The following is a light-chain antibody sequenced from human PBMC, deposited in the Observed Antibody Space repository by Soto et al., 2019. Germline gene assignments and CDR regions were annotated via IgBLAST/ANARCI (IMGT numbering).Light chain of an antibody. CDR2: GTS. V-gene: IGKV3-15*01. Sequence: IVLTQSPATLSVSPGEGVTLSCRASQSVSSSYLAWYQQKPGQSPRLLIYGTSTRATGVPARFSGGGSGTEFTLTINSLQSEDFAVYFCHQYNFWPTFGQGTKVDIK. CDR1: QSVSSSY. CDR3: HQYNFWPT. J-gene: IGKJ1*01.